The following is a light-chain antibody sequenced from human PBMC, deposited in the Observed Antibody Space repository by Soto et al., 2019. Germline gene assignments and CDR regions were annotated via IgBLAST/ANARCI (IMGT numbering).Light chain of an antibody. V-gene: IGKV3-20*01. CDR2: DAS. J-gene: IGKJ1*01. Sequence: EIVMTQSPATLSLSPGERATLSCRASQSVSSSYLAWYQQKPGQAPRLLIYDASNRATGIPDRFSGSGSGTDFTLTISRLEPEDFAAYYCQQYGSSPWTFGQGTKVDIK. CDR3: QQYGSSPWT. CDR1: QSVSSSY.